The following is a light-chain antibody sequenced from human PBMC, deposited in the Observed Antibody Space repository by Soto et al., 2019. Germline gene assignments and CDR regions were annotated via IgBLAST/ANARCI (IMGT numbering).Light chain of an antibody. J-gene: IGKJ4*01. CDR2: GAS. Sequence: EIVMTQSPATLSVSPGERATLSCRASQSVSSNLAWYQQKPGQAPRLLIYGASTRATDSPARFSGSGSGTEFTLTISRLQSEDFAVYYCQQYNNWPLTFGGGTKVEIK. CDR3: QQYNNWPLT. V-gene: IGKV3-15*01. CDR1: QSVSSN.